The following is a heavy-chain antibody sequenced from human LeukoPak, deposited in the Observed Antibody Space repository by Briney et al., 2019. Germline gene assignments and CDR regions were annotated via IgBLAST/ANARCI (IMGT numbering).Heavy chain of an antibody. CDR2: INTNGGSI. CDR3: VTGVIVSGSYYFDF. CDR1: GFTFSSYA. V-gene: IGHV3-64D*06. J-gene: IGHJ4*02. D-gene: IGHD2-21*01. Sequence: GGSLRLSCSVSGFTFSSYAMHWVRQAPGKGLQFVSVINTNGGSIYYADSVKGRFTISRDNSQNTLYLQMSSLRVEDTAVYYCVTGVIVSGSYYFDFWGQGTLVTVYS.